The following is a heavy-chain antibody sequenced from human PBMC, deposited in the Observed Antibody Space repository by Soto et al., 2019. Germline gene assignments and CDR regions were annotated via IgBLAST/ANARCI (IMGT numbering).Heavy chain of an antibody. CDR2: ISYDGSNK. J-gene: IGHJ2*01. V-gene: IGHV3-30*18. D-gene: IGHD2-2*01. Sequence: QVQLVESGGGVVQPGRSLRLSCAASGFTFSSYGMHWVRQAPGKGLEWVAVISYDGSNKYYADSVKGRFTISRDNSKNTLYLQMNSLRAEDTAVYYRAKGITSWYFDLWGRGTLVTVSS. CDR3: AKGITSWYFDL. CDR1: GFTFSSYG.